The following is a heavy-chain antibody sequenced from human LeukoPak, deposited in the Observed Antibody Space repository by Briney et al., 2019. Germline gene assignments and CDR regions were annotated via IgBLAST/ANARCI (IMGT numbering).Heavy chain of an antibody. Sequence: SETLSLTCAVYGGSFIGYYWSWIRQPPGRGLEWIGEINHSGSTTYNPPLKSRVTISVDPSKNKFSLKLSSVTAADTAVYYCANGENGDLDYWGQGTLVTVSS. V-gene: IGHV4-34*01. CDR3: ANGENGDLDY. CDR2: INHSGST. D-gene: IGHD3-10*01. CDR1: GGSFIGYY. J-gene: IGHJ4*02.